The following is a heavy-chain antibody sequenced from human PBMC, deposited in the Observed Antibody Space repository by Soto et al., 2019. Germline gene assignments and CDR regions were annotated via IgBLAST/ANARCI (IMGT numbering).Heavy chain of an antibody. V-gene: IGHV3-48*01. CDR3: ARDFIVVAPAARVDWFDP. Sequence: PGGSLILSCAASGFTFGSYSMNWVRQAPGKGPEWVSYISSSSSTIYYADSVKGRFTISRDNAKNSLYLQMNSLRAEDTAVYYCARDFIVVAPAARVDWFDPWGQGTLVTVSS. CDR2: ISSSSSTI. J-gene: IGHJ5*02. CDR1: GFTFGSYS. D-gene: IGHD2-2*01.